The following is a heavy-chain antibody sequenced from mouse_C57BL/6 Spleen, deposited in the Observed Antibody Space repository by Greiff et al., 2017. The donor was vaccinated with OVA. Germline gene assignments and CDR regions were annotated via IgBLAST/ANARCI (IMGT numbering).Heavy chain of an antibody. J-gene: IGHJ1*03. D-gene: IGHD1-1*01. V-gene: IGHV1-50*01. CDR2: IDPSDSYT. CDR3: ARGSSYYWYFDV. CDR1: GYTFTSYW. Sequence: QVQLQQPGAELVKPGASVKLSCKASGYTFTSYWMQWVKQRPGQGLEWIGEIDPSDSYTNYNQKFKGKATLTVDTSSSTAYMQLSSLTSEDSAVYYCARGSSYYWYFDVWGTGTTVTVSS.